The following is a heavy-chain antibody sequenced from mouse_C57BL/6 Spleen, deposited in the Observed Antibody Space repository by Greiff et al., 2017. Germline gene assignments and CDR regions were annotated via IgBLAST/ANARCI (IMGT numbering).Heavy chain of an antibody. Sequence: EVQLQQSGPGLVKPSQSLSLTCSVTGYSITSGYYWNWIRQFPGNKLEWMGYISYDGSNNYNPSLKNRISITRDTSKNQFFLKLNSVTTEDTATYYCASGATVVANFDYWGQGTTLTVSS. CDR3: ASGATVVANFDY. CDR2: ISYDGSN. V-gene: IGHV3-6*01. J-gene: IGHJ2*01. CDR1: GYSITSGYY. D-gene: IGHD1-1*01.